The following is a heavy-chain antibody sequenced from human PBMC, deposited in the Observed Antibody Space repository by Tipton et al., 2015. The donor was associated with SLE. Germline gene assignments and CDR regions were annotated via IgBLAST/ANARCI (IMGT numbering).Heavy chain of an antibody. CDR2: IKQDGSEK. CDR1: GFTFSSYW. CDR3: ARDGYCSTTSCPVFDY. Sequence: SLRLSCAASGFTFSSYWMSWVRQAPGKGLEWLGNIKQDGSEKYYVDSVKGRFTMSRDNAKNSLYLQMNSLRAEDTAVYYCARDGYCSTTSCPVFDYWGQGTLVTVSS. V-gene: IGHV3-7*01. J-gene: IGHJ4*02. D-gene: IGHD2-2*01.